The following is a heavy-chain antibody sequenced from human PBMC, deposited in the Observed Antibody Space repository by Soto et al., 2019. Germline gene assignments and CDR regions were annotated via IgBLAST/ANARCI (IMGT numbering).Heavy chain of an antibody. CDR1: GFIFSSYA. J-gene: IGHJ3*02. Sequence: EVQLLESGGGLVQPGGSLRISCAVSGFIFSSYAMSWVRQAPGKGLEWVSGISGSGGSTYYADSVKGRFTISRDNSKNTLFLQMDSLRAEDTAVYYCAKDLRLRWPSYAFDIWGPGTMVTVSS. D-gene: IGHD4-17*01. V-gene: IGHV3-23*01. CDR2: ISGSGGST. CDR3: AKDLRLRWPSYAFDI.